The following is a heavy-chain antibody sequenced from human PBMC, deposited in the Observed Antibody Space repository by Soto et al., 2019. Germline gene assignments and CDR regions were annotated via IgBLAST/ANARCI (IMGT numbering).Heavy chain of an antibody. CDR3: ASRDPGTSVDY. D-gene: IGHD1-7*01. CDR2: IYRTGST. V-gene: IGHV4-4*02. J-gene: IGHJ4*02. CDR1: GGSFTSNNW. Sequence: QVQLQESGPGLVKPSGTLSLTCAVSGGSFTSNNWWTWVRQPPGQGLEWIGEIYRTGSTNYNPSHKSRVTLSLDKSANQFSLKVSSLTAADTAVYYCASRDPGTSVDYWGQGTLVTVSS.